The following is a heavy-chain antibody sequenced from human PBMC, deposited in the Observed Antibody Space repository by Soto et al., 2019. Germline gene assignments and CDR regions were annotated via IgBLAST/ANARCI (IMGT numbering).Heavy chain of an antibody. CDR3: ANYYYDSSGYSDWYFDL. J-gene: IGHJ2*01. CDR2: ISGSGGST. CDR1: GFTFSSYA. D-gene: IGHD3-22*01. V-gene: IGHV3-23*01. Sequence: WGSLRLSCAASGFTFSSYAMSWVRQAPGKGLEWVSAISGSGGSTYYADSVKGRFTISRDNSKNTLYLQMNSLRAEDTAVYYCANYYYDSSGYSDWYFDLWGRGTLVTVS.